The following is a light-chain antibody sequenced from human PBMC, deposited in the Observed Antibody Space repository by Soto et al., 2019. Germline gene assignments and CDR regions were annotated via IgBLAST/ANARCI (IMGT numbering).Light chain of an antibody. J-gene: IGKJ1*01. CDR1: QSVSSSY. CDR2: GAS. V-gene: IGKV3-20*01. Sequence: EIVLTQSPGTLSLSPGERVTLSCRAGQSVSSSYLAWYQQKLGQAPRLLIYGASTRAAGIPDRFSGGGSGTDFTLTISRLEPEDFAVYYCQHYGSSSWTFGLGTRVQIK. CDR3: QHYGSSSWT.